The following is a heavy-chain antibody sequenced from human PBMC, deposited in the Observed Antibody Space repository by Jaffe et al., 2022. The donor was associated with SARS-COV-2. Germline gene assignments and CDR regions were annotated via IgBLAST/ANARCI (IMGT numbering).Heavy chain of an antibody. Sequence: QVQLVESGGGVVQPGRSLRLSCAASGFTFSSYAMHWVRQAPGKGLEWVAVISYDGSNKYYADSVKGRFTISRDNSKNTLYLQMNSLRAEDTAVYYCARVGIAAAGTYYYYYMDVWGKGTTVTVSS. CDR1: GFTFSSYA. J-gene: IGHJ6*03. CDR2: ISYDGSNK. D-gene: IGHD6-13*01. CDR3: ARVGIAAAGTYYYYYMDV. V-gene: IGHV3-30*04.